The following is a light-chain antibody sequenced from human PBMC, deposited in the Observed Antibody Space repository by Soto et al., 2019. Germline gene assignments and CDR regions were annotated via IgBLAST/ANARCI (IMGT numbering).Light chain of an antibody. CDR1: SGDIGSYNR. V-gene: IGLV2-8*01. CDR3: SSYAGSINPYV. CDR2: EVT. J-gene: IGLJ1*01. Sequence: QSALTQPASVSGSPGQSITISCTGTSGDIGSYNRVSWYQQHPGKAPKLMIYEVTKRPLGVPDRFSGSKSGNTASLTVSGLQAEDEADYYCSSYAGSINPYVFGTGTKLTVL.